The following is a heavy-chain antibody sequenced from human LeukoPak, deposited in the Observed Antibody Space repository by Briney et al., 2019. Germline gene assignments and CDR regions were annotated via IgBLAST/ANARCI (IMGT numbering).Heavy chain of an antibody. CDR1: GFTFSSYG. CDR2: IRYDGSNK. CDR3: ASFPPVTTVDGY. Sequence: QSGGSLRLSCAASGFTFSSYGMHWVRRAPGKGLEWVAFIRYDGSNKYYADSVKGRFTISRDNSKNTLYLQMNSLRAEDTAVYYCASFPPVTTVDGYWGQGTLVTVSS. J-gene: IGHJ4*02. D-gene: IGHD5-24*01. V-gene: IGHV3-30*02.